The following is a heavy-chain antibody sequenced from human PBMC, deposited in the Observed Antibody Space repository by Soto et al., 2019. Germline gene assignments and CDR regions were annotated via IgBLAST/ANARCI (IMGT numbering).Heavy chain of an antibody. CDR1: GGTFSTYA. Sequence: ASVKVSCKASGGTFSTYAIDWVRQAPGQGLEWMGGIIPLFGTAKYAQNFQGRITITADESANTAYMELRSLRSQDTAVYYCARGVHYDSSGYYYFYWGQGTLVTVSS. J-gene: IGHJ4*02. D-gene: IGHD3-22*01. CDR2: IIPLFGTA. V-gene: IGHV1-69*13. CDR3: ARGVHYDSSGYYYFY.